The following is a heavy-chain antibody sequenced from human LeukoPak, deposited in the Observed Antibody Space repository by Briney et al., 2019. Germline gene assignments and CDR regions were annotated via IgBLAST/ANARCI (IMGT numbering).Heavy chain of an antibody. CDR1: GFTFSSYG. J-gene: IGHJ5*02. CDR3: AKERYYDILTGPNWFDP. D-gene: IGHD3-9*01. Sequence: GGSLRLSCAASGFTFSSYGMSWVRQAPGKGLEWVSAISGSGGSTYYADSVKGWFTISRDNSKNTLYLQMNSLRAEDTAVYYCAKERYYDILTGPNWFDPWGQGTLVTVSS. V-gene: IGHV3-23*01. CDR2: ISGSGGST.